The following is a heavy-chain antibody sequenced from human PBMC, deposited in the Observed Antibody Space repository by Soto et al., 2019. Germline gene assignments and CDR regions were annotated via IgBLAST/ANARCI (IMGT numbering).Heavy chain of an antibody. J-gene: IGHJ4*02. CDR1: GHTFTSYD. Sequence: ASVKVSCKASGHTFTSYDINWVRQATGQGLEWMGWINPNSGSTNYAQKFQGWVTMTRDTSISTAYMELSRLRSDDTAVYYCARDGDFWSGYYVFDYWGQGTLVTVSS. CDR2: INPNSGST. V-gene: IGHV1-2*04. D-gene: IGHD3-3*01. CDR3: ARDGDFWSGYYVFDY.